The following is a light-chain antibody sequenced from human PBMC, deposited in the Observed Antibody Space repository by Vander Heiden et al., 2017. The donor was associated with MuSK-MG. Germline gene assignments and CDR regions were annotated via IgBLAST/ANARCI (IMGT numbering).Light chain of an antibody. Sequence: QSALTQSPSASGSPGQSVTISCTGTSSDVGDSDHVSWYQQYPGRAPKLIIYEVSKRPSGVPDRFSGSKAGNTAALTVSGLQAEDEDDYDCQAYARTNNVFGGGTRLTVL. CDR3: QAYARTNNV. V-gene: IGLV2-8*01. CDR2: EVS. J-gene: IGLJ2*01. CDR1: SSDVGDSDH.